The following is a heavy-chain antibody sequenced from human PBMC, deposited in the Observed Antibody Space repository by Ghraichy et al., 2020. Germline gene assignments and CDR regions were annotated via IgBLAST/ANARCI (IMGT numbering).Heavy chain of an antibody. V-gene: IGHV3-21*01. D-gene: IGHD4-17*01. J-gene: IGHJ4*02. Sequence: GGSLNISCAASGFTFSSYSMNWVRQAPGKRLEWVSSISSSISYIYYADSVKGRFTISRDNAKNSLYLQMNSLRAEDTAVYYCARDYYGDYVFDYWGQGTLVTVSS. CDR1: GFTFSSYS. CDR2: ISSSISYI. CDR3: ARDYYGDYVFDY.